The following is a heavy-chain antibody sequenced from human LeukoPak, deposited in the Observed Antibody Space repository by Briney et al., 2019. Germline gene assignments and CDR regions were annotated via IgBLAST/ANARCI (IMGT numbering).Heavy chain of an antibody. V-gene: IGHV3-15*01. CDR1: GFTFSNHW. CDR3: TTDKGGGIAVAGTIDY. CDR2: IKSKSDAGTT. Sequence: PGGSLRLSCAASGFTFSNHWMSWVRQAPGKGLEWVGRIKSKSDAGTTDYAAPVKGRFTISRDDSKNTLYLQMNSLKTEDTAVYYCTTDKGGGIAVAGTIDYWGQGTLVSVSS. J-gene: IGHJ4*02. D-gene: IGHD6-19*01.